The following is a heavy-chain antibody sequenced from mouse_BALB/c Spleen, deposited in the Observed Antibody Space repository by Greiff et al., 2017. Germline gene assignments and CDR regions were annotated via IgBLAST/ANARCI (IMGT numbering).Heavy chain of an antibody. J-gene: IGHJ4*01. CDR3: ARVDSSWGSMDY. D-gene: IGHD1-1*01. CDR2: INPSTGYT. Sequence: VQLQQSGAELAKPGASVKMSCKASGYTFTSYWMHWVKQRPGQGLEWIGYINPSTGYTEYNQKFKDKATLTADKSSSTAYMQLSSLTSEDSAVYYCARVDSSWGSMDYWGQGTSVTVSS. CDR1: GYTFTSYW. V-gene: IGHV1-7*01.